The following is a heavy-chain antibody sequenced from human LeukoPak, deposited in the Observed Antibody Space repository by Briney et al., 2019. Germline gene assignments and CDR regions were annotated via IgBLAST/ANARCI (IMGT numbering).Heavy chain of an antibody. CDR3: ARAEATYYDFWSGHLFDP. CDR2: LHHSGNT. V-gene: IGHV4-38-2*02. CDR1: GYSISSGHF. D-gene: IGHD3-3*01. Sequence: SETLSLTCTVSGYSISSGHFWGWIRQAPGKGLDWIGTLHHSGNTSYNPSFKSRVTTSVDTSKNQFFLRLSSVTAADTAVYYCARAEATYYDFWSGHLFDPWGQGTLVTVSS. J-gene: IGHJ5*02.